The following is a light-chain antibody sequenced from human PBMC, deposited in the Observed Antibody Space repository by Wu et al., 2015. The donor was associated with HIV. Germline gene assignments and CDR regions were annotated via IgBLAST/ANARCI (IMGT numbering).Light chain of an antibody. CDR1: QGISNS. V-gene: IGKV1-NL1*01. Sequence: DIQMTQSPSSLSASVGDRVTITCRASQGISNSLAWYQQKPGKAPKLLLYGASKLESGVPSRFSGSGSGTEFTLTINSLQPEDFATYFCQQVTKYPYTFGQGTKVEIK. CDR3: QQVTKYPYT. CDR2: GAS. J-gene: IGKJ2*01.